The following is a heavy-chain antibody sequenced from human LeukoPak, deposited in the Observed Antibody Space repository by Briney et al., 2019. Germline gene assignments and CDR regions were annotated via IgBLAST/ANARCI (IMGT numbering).Heavy chain of an antibody. D-gene: IGHD2-2*01. J-gene: IGHJ5*02. Sequence: GGSLRLSCAASGFTFSSYWMSWVRQAPGKGLEWVANLKHDGSEKYYVDSVKGRFTISRDNAKNSLYLQMNSLSAEDTAVYYCARDDCSSISCYHNWFDPWGQRTLVTVSS. CDR1: GFTFSSYW. CDR3: ARDDCSSISCYHNWFDP. CDR2: LKHDGSEK. V-gene: IGHV3-7*01.